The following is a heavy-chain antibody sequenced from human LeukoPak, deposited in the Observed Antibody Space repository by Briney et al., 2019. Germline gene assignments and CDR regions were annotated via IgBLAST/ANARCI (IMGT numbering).Heavy chain of an antibody. Sequence: PAGTLRISSAASGFTFRSFGIHWVRQTPGRGLDWGTFIKFDGSDKFYAASVTGRCTISRDNSINTVYLQMSSLTAWDTGVYFCTKDGIMHDKGPPEFDTWGQGTLVSV. CDR1: GFTFRSFG. CDR2: IKFDGSDK. J-gene: IGHJ5*02. D-gene: IGHD1-14*01. V-gene: IGHV3-30*02. CDR3: TKDGIMHDKGPPEFDT.